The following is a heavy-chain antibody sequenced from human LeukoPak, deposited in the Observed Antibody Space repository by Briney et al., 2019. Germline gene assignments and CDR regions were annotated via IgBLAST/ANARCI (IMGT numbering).Heavy chain of an antibody. CDR1: GFTFSSYA. CDR3: AKDVPLPDDY. J-gene: IGHJ4*02. CDR2: ISGSGGTT. V-gene: IGHV3-23*01. Sequence: GGSLRLSCAASGFTFSSYAMGWVRQAPGKGLEWVSAISGSGGTTYYADSVKGRFTISRDNSKNTLYLHMNTLRAEDTALYHCAKDVPLPDDYWGQGTLVTVSS.